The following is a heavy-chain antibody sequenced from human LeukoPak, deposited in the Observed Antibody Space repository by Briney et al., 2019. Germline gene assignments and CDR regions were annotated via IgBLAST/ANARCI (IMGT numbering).Heavy chain of an antibody. CDR2: IIPILGIA. V-gene: IGHV1-69*04. CDR1: GGTFSSYA. J-gene: IGHJ6*02. D-gene: IGHD2-15*01. CDR3: AGVVVVAATRYYYGMDV. Sequence: SVKVSCKASGGTFSSYAISWVRQAPGQGLEWMGRIIPILGIANYARKFQGRVTITADKSTSTAYMELSSLRSEDTAVYYCAGVVVVAATRYYYGMDVWGQGTTVTVSS.